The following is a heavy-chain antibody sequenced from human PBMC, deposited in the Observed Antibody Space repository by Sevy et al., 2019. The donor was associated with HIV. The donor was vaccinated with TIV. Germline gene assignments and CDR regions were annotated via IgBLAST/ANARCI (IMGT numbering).Heavy chain of an antibody. CDR1: GFTFNDYS. J-gene: IGHJ4*02. D-gene: IGHD1-26*01. Sequence: GGSLRLSCAASGFTFNDYSMNWVRQAPGKGLEWISYLSYSGTTIFYADSVKGRFTISRDTAKNSLFLQMNNLRVDDTAVYYCDRKYSERGGDLDYWGQGTLVTVSS. CDR3: DRKYSERGGDLDY. CDR2: LSYSGTTI. V-gene: IGHV3-48*01.